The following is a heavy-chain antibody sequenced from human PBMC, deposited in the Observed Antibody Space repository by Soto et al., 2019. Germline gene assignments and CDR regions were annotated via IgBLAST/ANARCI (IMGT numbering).Heavy chain of an antibody. V-gene: IGHV3-23*01. J-gene: IGHJ4*02. Sequence: EVQLLDSGGGFVQPGGSLRLSCAASGYSFSSYVMTWVRLAPGEGLEWVSSISGAGTSKFYADSVKGRITISKDNSKNILYLEMDSLRAEDTAVYYCAKDLLSTVTTLGHWGQGTLVTVSA. CDR3: AKDLLSTVTTLGH. D-gene: IGHD4-17*01. CDR1: GYSFSSYV. CDR2: ISGAGTSK.